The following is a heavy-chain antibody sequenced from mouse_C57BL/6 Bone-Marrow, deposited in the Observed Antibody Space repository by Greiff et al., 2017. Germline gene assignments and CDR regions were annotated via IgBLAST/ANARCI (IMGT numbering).Heavy chain of an antibody. CDR1: GYSFTDYN. D-gene: IGHD2-4*01. CDR2: INPNYGTT. Sequence: VPLQQSGPELVKPGASVKISCTASGYSFTDYNMNWVKQSNGKSLEWIGVINPNYGTTRYNQKFKGKATLTVDQSSSTAYMQLNSLTSEDSAVYYCARGYDYDYAMDYWGQGTSVTGSS. CDR3: ARGYDYDYAMDY. J-gene: IGHJ4*01. V-gene: IGHV1-39*01.